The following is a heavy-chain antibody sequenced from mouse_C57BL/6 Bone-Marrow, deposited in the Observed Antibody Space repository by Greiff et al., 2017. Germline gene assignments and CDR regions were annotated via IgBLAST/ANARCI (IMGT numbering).Heavy chain of an antibody. Sequence: QVQLQQPGAELVKPGASVKLSCKASGYTFTSYWMHWVKQRPGQGLEWIGMIHPNSGSTNYNEKFKSKATLTVDKSSSTAYMKLSRLTSEDSAVYYCARWELCGFAYWGQGTLVTVSA. J-gene: IGHJ3*01. CDR1: GYTFTSYW. V-gene: IGHV1-64*01. CDR2: IHPNSGST. D-gene: IGHD1-1*02. CDR3: ARWELCGFAY.